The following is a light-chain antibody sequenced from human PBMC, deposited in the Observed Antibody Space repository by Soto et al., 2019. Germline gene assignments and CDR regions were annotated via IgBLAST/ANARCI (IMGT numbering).Light chain of an antibody. V-gene: IGKV1-27*01. J-gene: IGKJ4*01. Sequence: DIQMPQSPSSLSASLVDKLNLTFRASEDIAHYLAWYQQKPGKAPRVLLHHTSILQSGVPSRFSGSGNGTDFNVTITSLQPEDVATYFCQKYDRAPLTCGGGHKGDIK. CDR2: HTS. CDR1: EDIAHY. CDR3: QKYDRAPLT.